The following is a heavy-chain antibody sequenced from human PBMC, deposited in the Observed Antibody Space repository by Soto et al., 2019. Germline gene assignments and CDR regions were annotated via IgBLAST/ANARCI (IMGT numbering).Heavy chain of an antibody. D-gene: IGHD3-22*01. V-gene: IGHV1-69*13. CDR2: IIPIFGTT. CDR3: ARCDSSGYYFDY. J-gene: IGHJ4*02. Sequence: ASVKVSCKASGGTFSSYAISWVRRAPGQGLEWMGGIIPIFGTTNYAQKFQGRVTITADESTSTAYMELSSLRSEDTAVYYCARCDSSGYYFDYWGQGTLVTVSS. CDR1: GGTFSSYA.